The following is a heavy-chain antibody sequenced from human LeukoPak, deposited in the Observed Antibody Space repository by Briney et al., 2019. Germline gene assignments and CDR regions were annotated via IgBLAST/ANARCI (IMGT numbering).Heavy chain of an antibody. CDR1: GFTFSAYN. V-gene: IGHV3-21*01. CDR3: ARSYSSGWDWFDP. J-gene: IGHJ5*02. CDR2: ISSSSSYI. Sequence: GGSLRLSCAASGFTFSAYNMNWVRQAPGKGLEWVSCISSSSSYIYYADSVKGRFTISRDNAKNSLYLQMNSLRAEDTAVYYCARSYSSGWDWFDPWGQGTLVTVSS. D-gene: IGHD6-19*01.